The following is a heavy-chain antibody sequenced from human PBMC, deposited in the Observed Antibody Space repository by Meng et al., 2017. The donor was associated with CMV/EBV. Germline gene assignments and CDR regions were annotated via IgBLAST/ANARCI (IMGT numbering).Heavy chain of an antibody. D-gene: IGHD3-16*01. CDR1: GFTFSSYA. CDR2: ISSNGGST. Sequence: GESPKTSCPAPGFTFSSYAMHWVRQAPGQGLEYGSAISSNGGSTYYANSVKRRFTISRDNSKNTLYLQMGSLRAEDMAVYYCAKSVGGLPVYYYGMDVWGQGTTVTVSS. V-gene: IGHV3-64*01. J-gene: IGHJ6*02. CDR3: AKSVGGLPVYYYGMDV.